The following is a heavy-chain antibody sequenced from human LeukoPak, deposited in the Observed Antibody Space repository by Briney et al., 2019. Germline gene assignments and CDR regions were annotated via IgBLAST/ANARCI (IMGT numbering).Heavy chain of an antibody. CDR2: ILFDGSDT. J-gene: IGHJ4*02. D-gene: IGHD6-19*01. CDR1: AFSFSAYT. CDR3: ARDGDSNGSYCFDS. Sequence: GGSLRLSCAASAFSFSAYTMHWVRQAPGKGLEWVATILFDGSDTSYADSVKGRFTISRDNPKNSLYLQMNSLRAEDTAIYYCARDGDSNGSYCFDSWGQGTLVTVSS. V-gene: IGHV3-30*04.